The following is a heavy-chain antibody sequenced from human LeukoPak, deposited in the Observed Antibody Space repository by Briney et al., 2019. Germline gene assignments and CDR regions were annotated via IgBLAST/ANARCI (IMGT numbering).Heavy chain of an antibody. Sequence: GGSLRLSCAASGFTFGSYSMNWVRQAPGKGLEWVSYISSSSSTIYYADSVKGRFTISRDNAKNSLYLQMNSLRDEDTAVYYCAFGPYDPFDYWGQGTLVTVSS. V-gene: IGHV3-48*02. D-gene: IGHD3-16*01. CDR1: GFTFGSYS. CDR2: ISSSSSTI. CDR3: AFGPYDPFDY. J-gene: IGHJ4*02.